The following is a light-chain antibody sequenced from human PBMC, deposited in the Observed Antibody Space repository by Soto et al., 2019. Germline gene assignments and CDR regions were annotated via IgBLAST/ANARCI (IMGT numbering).Light chain of an antibody. J-gene: IGLJ1*01. CDR1: NIGSKS. CDR2: DGY. CDR3: QIWDTSSYHYV. Sequence: SYDLTQPPSVSVAPGQTARITWGGNNIGSKSVNWYHQRPGLAPVLVVYDGYDRPSGIPERFSGSNSGSTATLTISRVEAGDEADYYCQIWDTSSYHYVFGLGPKVTVL. V-gene: IGLV3-21*02.